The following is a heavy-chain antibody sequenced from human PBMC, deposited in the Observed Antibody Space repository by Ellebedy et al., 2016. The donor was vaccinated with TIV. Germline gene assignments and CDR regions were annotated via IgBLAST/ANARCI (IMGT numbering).Heavy chain of an antibody. D-gene: IGHD2-8*01. Sequence: PGGSLRLSCAASGFTFSDYWMTWVRQAPGKGPESVANIKQDGSEKYYVDSVKGRFTISRDKAKNSLYLQMNSIRAEDTAVYFCARSRGVNYWGQGTLVTVSS. V-gene: IGHV3-7*01. CDR1: GFTFSDYW. CDR2: IKQDGSEK. J-gene: IGHJ4*02. CDR3: ARSRGVNY.